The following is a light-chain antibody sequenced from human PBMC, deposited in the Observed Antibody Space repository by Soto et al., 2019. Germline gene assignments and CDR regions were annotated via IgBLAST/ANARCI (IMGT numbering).Light chain of an antibody. CDR1: QGVSSY. Sequence: EIVLTQSPATLSLSPGERATLSCRASQGVSSYLAWYQQKPGQAPRLLIYGASTRATGISARFSGSGSGTEFTLTISSLQSEDFAVYYCQQYNNWPPITFGQGTRLEIK. J-gene: IGKJ5*01. CDR2: GAS. CDR3: QQYNNWPPIT. V-gene: IGKV3-15*01.